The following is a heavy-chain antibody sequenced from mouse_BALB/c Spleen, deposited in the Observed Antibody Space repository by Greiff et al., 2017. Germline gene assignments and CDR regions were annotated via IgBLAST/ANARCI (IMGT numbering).Heavy chain of an antibody. D-gene: IGHD1-1*01. CDR2: IWGDGST. V-gene: IGHV2-6-7*01. Sequence: QVQLQQSGPGLVAPSQSLSITCTVSGFSLTGYGVNWVRQPPGKGLEWLGMIWGDGSTDYNSALKSRLSISKDNSKSHVFLKMNSLQTDDTARYYCARDSLIYYYGSSYGAMDYWGQGTSVTVSS. CDR3: ARDSLIYYYGSSYGAMDY. J-gene: IGHJ4*01. CDR1: GFSLTGYG.